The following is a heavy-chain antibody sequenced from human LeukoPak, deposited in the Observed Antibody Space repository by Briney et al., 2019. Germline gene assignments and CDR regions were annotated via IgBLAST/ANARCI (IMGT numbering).Heavy chain of an antibody. CDR1: GFTFSNYG. J-gene: IGHJ4*02. CDR3: ARDIYTSGSYYFDC. D-gene: IGHD6-19*01. CDR2: IWYDGSNK. V-gene: IGHV3-33*01. Sequence: GGSLRLSCAASGFTFSNYGMHWVRQAPGKGLEWVADIWYDGSNKYYTDSVKGRFTVSRDNSKNTLYLQMNSLRAEDTAVYYCARDIYTSGSYYFDCWGQGTVVTVSS.